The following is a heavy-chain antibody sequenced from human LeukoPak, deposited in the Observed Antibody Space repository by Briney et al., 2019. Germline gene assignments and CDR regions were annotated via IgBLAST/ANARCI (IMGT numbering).Heavy chain of an antibody. J-gene: IGHJ3*02. CDR3: ARGEYSSGWYLSSAFDI. V-gene: IGHV3-30*04. D-gene: IGHD6-19*01. Sequence: GGSLRLSCAASGFTFSSYAMHWVRQAPGKGLEWVAVISYDGSNKYYADSVKGRFTISRDNSKNTLYLQMNSLRAEDTAVYYCARGEYSSGWYLSSAFDIWGQGTMVTVSS. CDR2: ISYDGSNK. CDR1: GFTFSSYA.